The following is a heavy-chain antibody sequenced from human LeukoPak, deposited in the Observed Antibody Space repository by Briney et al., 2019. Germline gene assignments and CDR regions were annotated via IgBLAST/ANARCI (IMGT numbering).Heavy chain of an antibody. V-gene: IGHV1-8*01. CDR2: MNPNSGNT. Sequence: GASVKVSCKASGYTFTSYDINWVRQATGQGLEWIGWMNPNSGNTGYAQKFQGRVTMTRNTSISTAYMELSSLRSEDTAVYYCARGRSSSSSSPFDYWGQGTLVTVSS. J-gene: IGHJ4*02. CDR3: ARGRSSSSSSPFDY. D-gene: IGHD6-13*01. CDR1: GYTFTSYD.